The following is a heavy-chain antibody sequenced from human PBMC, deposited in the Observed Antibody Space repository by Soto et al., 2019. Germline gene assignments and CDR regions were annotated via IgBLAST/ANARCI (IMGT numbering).Heavy chain of an antibody. D-gene: IGHD3-10*01. V-gene: IGHV3-7*04. Sequence: GGSLRLSCSACGFTVSSNYMSWVRQAPGKGLEWVANINQDGSEKTYVDSVKGRFTSSRDNAKNTVYLQMNSLRVEDTAVYYCARGWFGPDVWGKGTTVTSPQ. CDR2: INQDGSEK. CDR3: ARGWFGPDV. CDR1: GFTVSSNY. J-gene: IGHJ6*04.